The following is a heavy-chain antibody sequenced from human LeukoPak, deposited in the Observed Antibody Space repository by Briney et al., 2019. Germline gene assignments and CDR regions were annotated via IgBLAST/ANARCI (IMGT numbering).Heavy chain of an antibody. CDR3: ARESRDYYGSGSYQYGMDV. J-gene: IGHJ6*02. D-gene: IGHD3-10*01. V-gene: IGHV4-30-4*01. Sequence: PSETLSLTCTVSGGSISSGDYYWSWIRQPPGKGLEWSGYINYSGNTYYNPSLKSRVIISVDTSKNQFSLKLSSVTAADTAVYYCARESRDYYGSGSYQYGMDVWGQGTTVTVSS. CDR1: GGSISSGDYY. CDR2: INYSGNT.